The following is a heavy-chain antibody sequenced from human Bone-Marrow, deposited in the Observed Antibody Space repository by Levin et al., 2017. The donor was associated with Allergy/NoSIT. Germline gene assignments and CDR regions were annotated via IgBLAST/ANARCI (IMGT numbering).Heavy chain of an antibody. CDR2: IDTTGET. V-gene: IGHV3-13*04. J-gene: IGHJ6*02. Sequence: GGSLRLSCAASGLTFSSYDMHWVRQAPGGGLEWVSAIDTTGETYYPGSVQGRFTISRENAKNTLYLQMNSLRAGDTAVYYCDVWCRYDMDVWGQGTTVTVSS. CDR3: DVWCRYDMDV. CDR1: GLTFSSYD. D-gene: IGHD2-21*01.